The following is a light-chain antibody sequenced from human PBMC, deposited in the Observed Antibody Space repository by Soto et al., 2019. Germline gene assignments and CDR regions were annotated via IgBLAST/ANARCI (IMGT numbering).Light chain of an antibody. CDR1: QSVSSN. V-gene: IGKV3-15*01. CDR2: GAS. J-gene: IGKJ3*01. CDR3: QQYNNWPSFT. Sequence: DIVMTQSPATLSVSPGERATLSCRASQSVSSNLAWYQQKPGQAPRLLVYGASTRATGIPARFSGSGSGTEFILTNSSLQSEDFALYYCQQYNNWPSFTFGPGTKVDIK.